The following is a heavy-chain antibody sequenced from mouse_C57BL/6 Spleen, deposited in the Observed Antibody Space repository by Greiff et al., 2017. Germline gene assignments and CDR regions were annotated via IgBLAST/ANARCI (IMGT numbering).Heavy chain of an antibody. CDR2: VYPYNGGT. D-gene: IGHD2-5*01. V-gene: IGHV1-36*01. CDR3: ARWGYSNYGAMDY. J-gene: IGHJ4*01. Sequence: EVQRVESGPVLVKPGPSVKISCKASGFTFTDYYMHWVKQSHGKSLEWIGLVYPYNGGTSYNQKFKGKATLTVDTSSSTAYMELNSLTSEDSAVYYCARWGYSNYGAMDYWGQGTSVTVSS. CDR1: GFTFTDYY.